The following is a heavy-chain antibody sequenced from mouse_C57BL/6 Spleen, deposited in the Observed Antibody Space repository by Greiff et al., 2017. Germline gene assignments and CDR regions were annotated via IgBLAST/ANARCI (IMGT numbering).Heavy chain of an antibody. V-gene: IGHV1-64*01. J-gene: IGHJ2*01. CDR2: IHPNSGST. D-gene: IGHD1-1*01. Sequence: QVQLQQPGAELVKPGASVKLSCKASGYTFTSYWMHWVKQRPGQGLEWIGMIHPNSGSTNYNEKFKSKATLTVDKSSSTAYMQLSSLTSEDSAVYYCALITTVVEVYYFDYWGQGTTLTVSS. CDR1: GYTFTSYW. CDR3: ALITTVVEVYYFDY.